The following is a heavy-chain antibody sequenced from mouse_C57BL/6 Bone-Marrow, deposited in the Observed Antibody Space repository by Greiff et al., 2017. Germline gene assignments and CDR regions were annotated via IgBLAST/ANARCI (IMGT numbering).Heavy chain of an antibody. V-gene: IGHV1-15*01. CDR2: IDPETGGT. CDR1: GYTFTDYE. J-gene: IGHJ4*01. D-gene: IGHD2-5*01. Sequence: VQLQQSGAELVRPGASVTLSCKASGYTFTDYEMHWVKQTPVHGLEWIGAIDPETGGTAYNQTFKGKAILTADKSSGTAYMELRSLTSEDSAVYYCTREGVLYYSNYGAMDYWGQGTSVTVSS. CDR3: TREGVLYYSNYGAMDY.